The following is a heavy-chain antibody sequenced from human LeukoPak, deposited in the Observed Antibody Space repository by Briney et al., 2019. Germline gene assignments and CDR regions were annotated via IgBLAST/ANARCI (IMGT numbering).Heavy chain of an antibody. V-gene: IGHV4-59*08. Sequence: SSETLSLTCTVSGGSISIDYWSWIRQPPGKGLEWIGYIYYSGSTNYNPSLKSRVTISVDTSRNQCSLKRSSVTAADTAVYYCARLLRYSNYYYYGMDVWGRGTTVTVSS. J-gene: IGHJ6*02. CDR3: ARLLRYSNYYYYGMDV. CDR2: IYYSGST. CDR1: GGSISIDY. D-gene: IGHD4-11*01.